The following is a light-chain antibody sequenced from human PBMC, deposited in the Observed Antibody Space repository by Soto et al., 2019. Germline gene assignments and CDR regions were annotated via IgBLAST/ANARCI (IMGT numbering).Light chain of an antibody. V-gene: IGKV4-1*01. Sequence: DIVMTQSPDSLAVSLGERATINCKSSRSVLYSSNNKNYLAWYQQKPGQPPKLLIYWASSRESGVPGRFSGSGSGTDFTLTISSLQAEDVAVYYCQQYYSTPRTFGQGTK. CDR3: QQYYSTPRT. CDR2: WAS. CDR1: RSVLYSSNNKNY. J-gene: IGKJ1*01.